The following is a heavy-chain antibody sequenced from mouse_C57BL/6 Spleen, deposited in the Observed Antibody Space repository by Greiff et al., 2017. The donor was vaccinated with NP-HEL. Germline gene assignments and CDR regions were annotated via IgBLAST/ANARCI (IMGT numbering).Heavy chain of an antibody. Sequence: EVQLQQSGPELVKPGASVKIPCKASGYTFTDYNMDWVKQSHGKSLEWIGDINPNNGGTIYNQKFKGKATLTVDKSSSTAYMELRSLTSEDTAVYYCARGGVITTVVATRYFDVWGTGTTVTVSS. CDR2: INPNNGGT. V-gene: IGHV1-18*01. CDR1: GYTFTDYN. D-gene: IGHD1-1*01. CDR3: ARGGVITTVVATRYFDV. J-gene: IGHJ1*03.